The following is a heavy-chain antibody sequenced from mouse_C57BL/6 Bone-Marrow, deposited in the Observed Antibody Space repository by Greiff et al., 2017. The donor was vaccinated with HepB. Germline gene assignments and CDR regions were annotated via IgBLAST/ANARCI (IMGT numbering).Heavy chain of an antibody. J-gene: IGHJ4*01. D-gene: IGHD1-1*01. CDR2: IHPNSGST. Sequence: QVQLKQPGAELVKPGASVKLSCKASGYTFTSYWMHWVKQRPGQGLEWIGMIHPNSGSTNYNEKFKSKATLTVDKSSSTAYMQLSSLTSEDSAVYYCARRGHYYGSSYLYAMDYWGQGTSVTVSS. CDR1: GYTFTSYW. CDR3: ARRGHYYGSSYLYAMDY. V-gene: IGHV1-64*01.